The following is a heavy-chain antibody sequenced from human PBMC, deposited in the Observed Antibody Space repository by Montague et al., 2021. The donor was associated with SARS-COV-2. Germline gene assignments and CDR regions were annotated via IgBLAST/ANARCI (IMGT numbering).Heavy chain of an antibody. CDR1: GDSFTYFY. D-gene: IGHD2-2*01. Sequence: SETLSLTCTVSGDSFTYFYWSWIRQSPGKGLEWIGKIIYRGSTNYNPSLKSRVTISVDTSKNQFSLNLTSVTATDTAVYYCVRGATRTFDYWGQGTLVTASS. V-gene: IGHV4-59*01. CDR3: VRGATRTFDY. CDR2: IIYRGST. J-gene: IGHJ4*02.